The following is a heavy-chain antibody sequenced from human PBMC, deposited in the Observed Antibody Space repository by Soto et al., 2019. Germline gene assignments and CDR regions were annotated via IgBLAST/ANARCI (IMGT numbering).Heavy chain of an antibody. V-gene: IGHV1-2*04. CDR1: GYTFTGYY. CDR2: INPNSGGT. Sequence: ASVKVSSKASGYTFTGYYIHWVRQAPGQGLEWMGWINPNSGGTNYAQKFQGWVTMTRDTSISTAYMELSRLRSDDTAVYYCARDLGYCSNGVCYNTYYFDYWGQGTLVTVSS. CDR3: ARDLGYCSNGVCYNTYYFDY. D-gene: IGHD2-8*01. J-gene: IGHJ4*02.